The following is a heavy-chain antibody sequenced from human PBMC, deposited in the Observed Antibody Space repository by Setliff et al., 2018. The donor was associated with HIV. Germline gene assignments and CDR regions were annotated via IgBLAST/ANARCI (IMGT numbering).Heavy chain of an antibody. CDR2: THPTGVST. V-gene: IGHV1-46*01. Sequence: ASVKVSCKASGYTFTDYFIHWVRQAPGQGLEWMGITHPTGVSTYYAQNFQGRITMTTDTSTATVYMELNRLTSQDTAVYYCARDFSGYDDYWGQGTLVTVS. CDR1: GYTFTDYF. D-gene: IGHD5-12*01. CDR3: ARDFSGYDDY. J-gene: IGHJ4*02.